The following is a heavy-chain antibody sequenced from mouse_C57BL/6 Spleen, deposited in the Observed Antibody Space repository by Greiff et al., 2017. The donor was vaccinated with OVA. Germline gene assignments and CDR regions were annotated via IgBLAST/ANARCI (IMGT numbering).Heavy chain of an antibody. Sequence: EVNLVESGGDLVKPGGSLKLSCAASGFTFSSYGMSWVRQTPDKRLEWVATISSGGSYTYYPDSVKGRFTISRDNAKNTLYLQMSSLKSEDTAMYYCARHTGTDYFDYWGQGTTLTVSS. CDR1: GFTFSSYG. V-gene: IGHV5-6*01. D-gene: IGHD4-1*01. CDR2: ISSGGSYT. CDR3: ARHTGTDYFDY. J-gene: IGHJ2*01.